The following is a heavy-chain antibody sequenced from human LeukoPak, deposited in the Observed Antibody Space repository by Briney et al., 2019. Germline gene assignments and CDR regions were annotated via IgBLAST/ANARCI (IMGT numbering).Heavy chain of an antibody. CDR1: GFTFSDYY. CDR2: ISSSGSTI. D-gene: IGHD3-22*01. Sequence: GGSLRLSCAASGFTFSDYYMSWIRQAPGKGLEWVSYISSSGSTIYYAASVKGRFTISSDTAKNPLYLQMNSIGADDTAEYYIARAAQYYDSPDAFDIWGQGTMVTVSS. V-gene: IGHV3-11*01. J-gene: IGHJ3*02. CDR3: ARAAQYYDSPDAFDI.